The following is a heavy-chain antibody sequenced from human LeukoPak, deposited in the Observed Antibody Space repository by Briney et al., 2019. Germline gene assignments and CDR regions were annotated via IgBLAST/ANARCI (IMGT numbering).Heavy chain of an antibody. CDR1: NGSFSGYH. CDR2: VNHGGDT. D-gene: IGHD3-16*01. V-gene: IGHV4-34*01. CDR3: ARAAWNGGGGFDP. Sequence: SEILSLTCAVYNGSFSGYHWSWIRQSPERGLEWIGEVNHGGDTNYNPSLRSRVAISLDTSKNHFSLKLRSVTAADTAVYNCARAAWNGGGGFDPWGQGTLVTVSS. J-gene: IGHJ5*02.